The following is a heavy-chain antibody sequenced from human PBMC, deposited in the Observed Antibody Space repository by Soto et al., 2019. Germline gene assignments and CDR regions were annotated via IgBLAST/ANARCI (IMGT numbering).Heavy chain of an antibody. Sequence: GGSLRLSCAASGFTFSSYSMNWVRQAPGKGLEWVSSISSSSSYIYYADSVKGRFTISRDNAKNSLYLQMNSLRAEDTAVYYCEVSLAGRFWGADDAFDIWGQGTMVTVSS. CDR3: EVSLAGRFWGADDAFDI. CDR1: GFTFSSYS. V-gene: IGHV3-21*01. D-gene: IGHD3-16*01. CDR2: ISSSSSYI. J-gene: IGHJ3*02.